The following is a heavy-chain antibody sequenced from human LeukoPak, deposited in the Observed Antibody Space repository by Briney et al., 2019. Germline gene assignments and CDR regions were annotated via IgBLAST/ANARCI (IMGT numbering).Heavy chain of an antibody. CDR3: ARERLVGFIVVVPAAMLMDV. Sequence: ASVKVSCKASGYTFTSYYMHWVRQAPGQGLEWMGIINPSGGSTSYAQKFQGRVTMTRDTSTSTVYMELSSLRSEDTAVYYYARERLVGFIVVVPAAMLMDVWGQGTTVTVSS. CDR2: INPSGGST. V-gene: IGHV1-46*01. CDR1: GYTFTSYY. J-gene: IGHJ6*02. D-gene: IGHD2-2*01.